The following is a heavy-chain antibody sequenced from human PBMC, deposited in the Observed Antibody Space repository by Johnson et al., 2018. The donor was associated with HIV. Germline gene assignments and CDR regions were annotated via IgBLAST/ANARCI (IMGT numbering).Heavy chain of an antibody. CDR3: AKGRVVVAATEAFDI. D-gene: IGHD2-15*01. V-gene: IGHV3-9*01. CDR2: ISWNSGSI. Sequence: VQLLESGGGLVQPGRSLRLSCAASGFTFDDYAMHWVRQAPGKGLEWVSGISWNSGSIGYADSVKGRFTISRYNAKNSLYLQMNSLRAEDTALYYCAKGRVVVAATEAFDIWGQGTMVTVSS. CDR1: GFTFDDYA. J-gene: IGHJ3*02.